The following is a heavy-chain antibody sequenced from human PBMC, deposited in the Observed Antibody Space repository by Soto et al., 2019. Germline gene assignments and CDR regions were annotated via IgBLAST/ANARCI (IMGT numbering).Heavy chain of an antibody. CDR1: GYTFTSYD. V-gene: IGHV1-8*01. CDR3: ARGQRLHYDFWSGYYTGIHYYGMEV. CDR2: MNPNSGNT. D-gene: IGHD3-3*01. Sequence: ASVKVSCKASGYTFTSYDINWVRQATGQGLEWMGWMNPNSGNTGYAQKFQGRVTMTRNTSISTAYMEVSSLRSEDTAVYYCARGQRLHYDFWSGYYTGIHYYGMEVWGQGTTVTVS. J-gene: IGHJ6*02.